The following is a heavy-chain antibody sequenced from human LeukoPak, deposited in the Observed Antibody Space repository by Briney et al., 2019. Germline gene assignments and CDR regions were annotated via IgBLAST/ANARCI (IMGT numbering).Heavy chain of an antibody. CDR3: GRGGYCSGTSCAHYDGMDV. V-gene: IGHV3-33*01. CDR2: IWYDGSHT. Sequence: GGSLRLSCAASGFSFSSYGMRWVRQAPGKGLEWVGDIWYDGSHTYYADSVKGRFTISRDNSMNTLYMQMNSLRGEDAAVYYCGRGGYCSGTSCAHYDGMDVWGQGTTVTVSS. CDR1: GFSFSSYG. J-gene: IGHJ6*02. D-gene: IGHD2-2*01.